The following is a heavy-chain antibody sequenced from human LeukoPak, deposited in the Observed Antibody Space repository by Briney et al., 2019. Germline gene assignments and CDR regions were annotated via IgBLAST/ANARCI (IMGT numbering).Heavy chain of an antibody. D-gene: IGHD2-15*01. CDR3: ARDLGYCSGGSCYDSHYYYMDV. Sequence: SVKVSCKASGGTFSSYAISWVRQAPGQGLEWMGGIIPIFGTANYAQKFQGRVTITPDESTSTAYMELSSLRSEDTAVYYCARDLGYCSGGSCYDSHYYYMDVWGKGTTVTVSS. V-gene: IGHV1-69*13. J-gene: IGHJ6*03. CDR1: GGTFSSYA. CDR2: IIPIFGTA.